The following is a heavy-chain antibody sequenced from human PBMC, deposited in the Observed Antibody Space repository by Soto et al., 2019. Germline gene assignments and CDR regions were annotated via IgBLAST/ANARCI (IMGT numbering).Heavy chain of an antibody. D-gene: IGHD3-10*01. CDR3: ARERGGWVAQGSRGIDV. Sequence: QVQLVESGGGVVQPGRSLRLSCAASGFTFSSYAMHWVRQAPGKGLEWVAVISYDGSNKYYADSVKGRFTISRDNSKNTRYLQMNSLRAEDTAVYYCARERGGWVAQGSRGIDVWGQGTTVTVSS. CDR2: ISYDGSNK. V-gene: IGHV3-30-3*01. J-gene: IGHJ6*02. CDR1: GFTFSSYA.